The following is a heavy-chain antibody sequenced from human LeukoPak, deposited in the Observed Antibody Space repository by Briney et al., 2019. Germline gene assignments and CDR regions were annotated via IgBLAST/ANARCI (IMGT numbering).Heavy chain of an antibody. Sequence: PGRSLRLSCAASGFTFSSYAMHWVRQAPGKGLEWVSVISYDGSNKYYADSVKGRFTISRDNSKNTLYLQMNSLRAEDTAVYYCARDPPAAFGVVIAYYFDYWGQGTLVTVSS. D-gene: IGHD3-3*01. CDR2: ISYDGSNK. CDR1: GFTFSSYA. CDR3: ARDPPAAFGVVIAYYFDY. J-gene: IGHJ4*02. V-gene: IGHV3-30-3*01.